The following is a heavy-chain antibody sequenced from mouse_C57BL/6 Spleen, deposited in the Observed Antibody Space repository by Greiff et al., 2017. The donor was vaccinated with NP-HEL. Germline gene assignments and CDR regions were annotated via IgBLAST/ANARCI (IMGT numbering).Heavy chain of an antibody. CDR3: ARGITTGVYYFDY. CDR2: ISDGGGYT. CDR1: GFTFSSYA. V-gene: IGHV5-4*03. D-gene: IGHD1-1*01. Sequence: EVKLVESGGGLVKPGGSLKLSCAASGFTFSSYAMSWVRQTPEKRLEWVATISDGGGYTYYPDNVKGRFTISRDKAKNNLYLQMSHLKSEDTAMYYCARGITTGVYYFDYWGQGTTLTVSS. J-gene: IGHJ2*01.